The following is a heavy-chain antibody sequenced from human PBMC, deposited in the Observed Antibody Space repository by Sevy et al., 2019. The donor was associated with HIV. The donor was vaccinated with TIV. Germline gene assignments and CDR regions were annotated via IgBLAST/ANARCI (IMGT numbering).Heavy chain of an antibody. CDR3: TGWKGAQSIFDY. D-gene: IGHD1-1*01. Sequence: GGSLRLSCTGSGFTFGDYAMSWVRQAPGKGLEWVAFLKHKAYGGTLDYAASVKVRFSISRDDYKSNAHLQMNDLKTEDTAIYYCTGWKGAQSIFDYWGQGALVTVSS. J-gene: IGHJ4*02. CDR2: LKHKAYGGTL. V-gene: IGHV3-49*04. CDR1: GFTFGDYA.